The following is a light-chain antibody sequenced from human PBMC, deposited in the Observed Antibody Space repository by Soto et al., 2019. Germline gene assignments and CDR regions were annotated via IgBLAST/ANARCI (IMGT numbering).Light chain of an antibody. CDR1: QSVSSY. CDR3: QQRSNWPWT. J-gene: IGKJ1*01. CDR2: DAS. Sequence: EIVLTQSPATLSLSPGERATLSCRASQSVSSYLAWYQQKPGQAPRLLIYDASNRATGIPARFSGSGSGTDFTLTISSLVPEDFAVYYGQQRSNWPWTFGQGTKVEIK. V-gene: IGKV3-11*01.